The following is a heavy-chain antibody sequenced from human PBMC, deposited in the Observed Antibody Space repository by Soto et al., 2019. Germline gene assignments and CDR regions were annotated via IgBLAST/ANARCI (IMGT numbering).Heavy chain of an antibody. D-gene: IGHD2-21*02. J-gene: IGHJ4*02. Sequence: ASVKVSCKASGYTFRSYGISWVRQAPGQGLEWMGWISGYNGNTHYSQKFQGKVTMTTDTSTSTAYMELRNLRSDDTAVYYCARVVGGVVVTDYWGQGTLVTVSS. CDR1: GYTFRSYG. V-gene: IGHV1-18*01. CDR2: ISGYNGNT. CDR3: ARVVGGVVVTDY.